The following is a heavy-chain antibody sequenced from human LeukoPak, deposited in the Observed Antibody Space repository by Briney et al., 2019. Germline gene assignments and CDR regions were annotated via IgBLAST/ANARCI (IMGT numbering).Heavy chain of an antibody. J-gene: IGHJ4*02. CDR2: IIPIFGTA. D-gene: IGHD1-1*01. V-gene: IGHV1-69*13. Sequence: SVKVSCKASGGTFSSYAISWVRQAPGQGLEWMGGIIPIFGTANYAQKFQGRVTITADESTSTVYMELSSLRSEDTAVYYCASHWGNWNDLHYWGQGTLVTVSS. CDR3: ASHWGNWNDLHY. CDR1: GGTFSSYA.